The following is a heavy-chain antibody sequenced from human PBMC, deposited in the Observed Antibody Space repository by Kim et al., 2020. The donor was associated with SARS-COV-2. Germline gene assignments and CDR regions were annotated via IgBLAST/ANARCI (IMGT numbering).Heavy chain of an antibody. D-gene: IGHD5-18*01. CDR3: ARDPVYSYGPQCGMDV. Sequence: GGSLRLSCAASGFTLSSFWMHWVRQGPGKGLVWVSRINRDGSSTSYADSVKGRFTISRDNAKNTLNLQMNRLRAEDTAVYYCARDPVYSYGPQCGMDVWGQGTTVTVSS. CDR1: GFTLSSFW. CDR2: INRDGSST. J-gene: IGHJ6*02. V-gene: IGHV3-74*01.